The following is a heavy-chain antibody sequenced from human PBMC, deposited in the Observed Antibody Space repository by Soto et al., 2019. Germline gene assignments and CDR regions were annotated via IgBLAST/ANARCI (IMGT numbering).Heavy chain of an antibody. V-gene: IGHV1-18*01. CDR1: GYTFTTYS. CDR3: ARQALRSSRTDHKCFGT. D-gene: IGHD2-21*02. Sequence: ASVKVSCKASGYTFTTYSINWVRQAPGQGLEWMGWISAYNGDTDYAQNFQGRVTMTTDTSASTAYMELRSLRSDDTAIYYCARQALRSSRTDHKCFGTWGKGTLVTVSS. J-gene: IGHJ5*02. CDR2: ISAYNGDT.